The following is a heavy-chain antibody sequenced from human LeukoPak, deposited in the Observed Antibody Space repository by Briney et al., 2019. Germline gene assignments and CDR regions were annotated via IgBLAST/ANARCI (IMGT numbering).Heavy chain of an antibody. J-gene: IGHJ4*02. CDR2: ISSSSSYI. D-gene: IGHD1-26*01. CDR3: ARDASHSGSYFGGFDY. Sequence: PGGSLRLSCAASGFTFSSYSMNWVRQAPGKGLEWVSSISSSSSYIYYADSVKGRFTISRDNAKNSLYLQMNSLRAEDTAVYYCARDASHSGSYFGGFDYWGQGTLVTVSS. V-gene: IGHV3-21*01. CDR1: GFTFSSYS.